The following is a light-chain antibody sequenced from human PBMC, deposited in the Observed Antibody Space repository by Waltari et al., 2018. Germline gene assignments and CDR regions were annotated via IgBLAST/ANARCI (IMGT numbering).Light chain of an antibody. CDR2: GKN. CDR3: NSRDSSGNHLV. Sequence: SSELTQDPAVSVALGQIVRLTCQGDRRRSDYASWYNEKPGQSPVLVIYGKNNRPSGIPDRFSGSSSGNTASLTITGAQAEDEADYYCNSRDSSGNHLVFGGGTKLTVL. CDR1: RRRSDY. J-gene: IGLJ2*01. V-gene: IGLV3-19*01.